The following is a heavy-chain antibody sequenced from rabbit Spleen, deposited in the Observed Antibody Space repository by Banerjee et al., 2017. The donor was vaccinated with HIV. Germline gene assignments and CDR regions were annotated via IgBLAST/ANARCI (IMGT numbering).Heavy chain of an antibody. Sequence: QEQLVESGGGLVKPGTSLTLTCIASGFSFSRNYYMCWVRQAPGKGLECIACIYPDSSGSTYYASWAKGRFTISRTSSTTVTLQMTGLTAADTATYFCARDTSSSFSSYGMDLWGPGTLVTVS. CDR3: ARDTSSSFSSYGMDL. V-gene: IGHV1S45*01. CDR1: GFSFSRNYY. D-gene: IGHD1-1*01. J-gene: IGHJ6*01. CDR2: IYPDSSGST.